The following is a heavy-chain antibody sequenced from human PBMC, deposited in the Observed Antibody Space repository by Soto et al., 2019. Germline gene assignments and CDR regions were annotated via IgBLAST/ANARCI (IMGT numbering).Heavy chain of an antibody. Sequence: SQTLSLTCAISGDSVSSNSAAWNWIRQSPSRGLEWLGRTYYRSKWYNDYAVSVKSRITINPYTSKNQFSLQLNSVTPEDTAVYYCARGGGGPKQLQKGGLDYWGQGTLVTVSS. V-gene: IGHV6-1*01. J-gene: IGHJ4*02. CDR1: GDSVSSNSAA. CDR2: TYYRSKWYN. CDR3: ARGGGGPKQLQKGGLDY. D-gene: IGHD6-6*01.